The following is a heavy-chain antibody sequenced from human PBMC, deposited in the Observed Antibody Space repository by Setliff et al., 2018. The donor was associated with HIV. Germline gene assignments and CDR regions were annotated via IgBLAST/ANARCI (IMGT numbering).Heavy chain of an antibody. J-gene: IGHJ3*02. CDR1: GYTFTGYY. V-gene: IGHV1-2*02. CDR3: ARETLRWKSRAFDI. D-gene: IGHD4-17*01. CDR2: INPNSGGT. Sequence: ASVKVSCKASGYTFTGYYMHWVRQAPGQGLEWMGWINPNSGGTNYAQKFRGRVTMTRDTSISTAYMELSRLRSDDTAVYYCARETLRWKSRAFDIWGQGTMVTVS.